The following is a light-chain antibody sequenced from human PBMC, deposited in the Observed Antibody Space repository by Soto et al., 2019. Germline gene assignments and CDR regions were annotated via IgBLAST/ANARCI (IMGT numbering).Light chain of an antibody. J-gene: IGLJ1*01. Sequence: QSALSQPASVSGSPGQSITISCTGTSSDVGGFEYVSWYQHQPGKAPKIIIYDVTKRPSGVSNRFSGSKSGNTASLTISGIQAEDEVDYYSASITRSRTSVFGPWTTVTVL. CDR2: DVT. V-gene: IGLV2-14*01. CDR3: ASITRSRTSV. CDR1: SSDVGGFEY.